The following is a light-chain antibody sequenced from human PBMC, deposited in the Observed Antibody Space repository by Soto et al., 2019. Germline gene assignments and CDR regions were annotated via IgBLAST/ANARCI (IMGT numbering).Light chain of an antibody. V-gene: IGKV3-15*01. Sequence: EIVMTQSPATLSVSPGERATLSCRASQSVSGNLAWYQQKPGQAPRLLIYGAPTRATAIPARFSGSGSGTEFTLTISSLQSEDFAVYYCQQYNNWPPWTFGQGTKVEIK. CDR1: QSVSGN. CDR2: GAP. CDR3: QQYNNWPPWT. J-gene: IGKJ1*01.